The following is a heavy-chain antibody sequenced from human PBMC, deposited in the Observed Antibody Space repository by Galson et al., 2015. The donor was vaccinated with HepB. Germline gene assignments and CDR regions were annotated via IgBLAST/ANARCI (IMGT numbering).Heavy chain of an antibody. Sequence: SLRLSCAASGFTFDDYAMHWVRQAPGKGLEWVSGISWNSGSIGYADSVKGRFTISRDNAKNSLYLQMNSLRAEDTALYYCAKEAAGTSGDYWGQGTLVTVSS. D-gene: IGHD6-13*01. J-gene: IGHJ4*02. CDR1: GFTFDDYA. CDR2: ISWNSGSI. CDR3: AKEAAGTSGDY. V-gene: IGHV3-9*01.